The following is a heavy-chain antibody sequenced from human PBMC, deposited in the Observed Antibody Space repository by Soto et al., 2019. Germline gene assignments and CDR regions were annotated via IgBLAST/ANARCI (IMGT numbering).Heavy chain of an antibody. CDR1: GFTFSSYG. CDR3: ARDDYDSSGYYYVDY. Sequence: QVQLVESGGGVVQPGRSLRLSCAASGFTFSSYGMHWVRQAPGKGLEWGAVIWYDGRNKYYADSLNGRFTISRDNSNKTLYLQVNRLRAEDKAVYFCARDDYDSSGYYYVDYWGQGTLVTVSS. V-gene: IGHV3-33*01. D-gene: IGHD3-22*01. CDR2: IWYDGRNK. J-gene: IGHJ4*02.